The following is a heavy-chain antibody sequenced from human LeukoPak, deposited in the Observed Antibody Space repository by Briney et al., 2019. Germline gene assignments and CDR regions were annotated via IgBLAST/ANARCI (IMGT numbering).Heavy chain of an antibody. J-gene: IGHJ4*02. V-gene: IGHV5-51*01. Sequence: GESLKISCKGSGYTFTSYWIGWLRQMPGKGLEGMGIIYPGDSDTRYSPSFQGQVTISADKSIGTAYLQWSSLKASDTAMYYCARRELWSGYYSFDYWGQGTLVTVSS. CDR2: IYPGDSDT. CDR3: ARRELWSGYYSFDY. CDR1: GYTFTSYW. D-gene: IGHD3-3*01.